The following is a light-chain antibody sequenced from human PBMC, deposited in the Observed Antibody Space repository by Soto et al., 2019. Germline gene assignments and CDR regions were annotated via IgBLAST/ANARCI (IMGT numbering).Light chain of an antibody. CDR1: QGIGVY. CDR3: HKYNSAPLT. V-gene: IGKV1-27*01. CDR2: AAS. J-gene: IGKJ4*01. Sequence: EIQMTQSPASLSSSLGDRVTITCRASQGIGVYLAWFQQKPGNAPKLLIYAASTLQSGVPSRFSGSGSGTDFTLTISSLQPEDVATYYCHKYNSAPLTFGGGTKVEIK.